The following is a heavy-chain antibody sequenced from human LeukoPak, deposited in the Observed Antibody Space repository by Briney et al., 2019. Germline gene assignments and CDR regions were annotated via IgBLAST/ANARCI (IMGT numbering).Heavy chain of an antibody. CDR2: ISGNGGST. CDR1: GFTFTNHA. V-gene: IGHV3-64*01. Sequence: GGSLRLSCAASGFTFTNHAMQWVRQAPGKGLEYVSAISGNGGSTYYANSVKGRFTISRDNSKNTVYLQMGRLRPEDMAVYYCARAGVVRYVAWLINYYMDVWGKGTTVTVSS. CDR3: ARAGVVRYVAWLINYYMDV. D-gene: IGHD3-9*01. J-gene: IGHJ6*03.